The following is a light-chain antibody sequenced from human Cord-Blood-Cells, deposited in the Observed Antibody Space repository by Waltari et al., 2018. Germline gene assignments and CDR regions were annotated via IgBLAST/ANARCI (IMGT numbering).Light chain of an antibody. J-gene: IGLJ2*01. V-gene: IGLV2-14*01. CDR2: DVS. Sequence: QSALTQPASVSGSPGQPITISSTGPSSDVGGYNYVSWYQQHPGKSPKLMLYDVSNRPSGVSNRFSGSKSGTTASLTISGLQAEDEADYYCSSYTSSSVVFGGGTKLTVL. CDR3: SSYTSSSVV. CDR1: SSDVGGYNY.